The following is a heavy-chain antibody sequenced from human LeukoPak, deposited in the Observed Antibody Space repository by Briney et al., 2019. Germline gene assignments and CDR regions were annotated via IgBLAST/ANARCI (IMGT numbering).Heavy chain of an antibody. Sequence: GGSLRLSCAASGFTVSSNYMSWVRQAPGKGLEWVSAISGSGGTTHYADSVKGRFTISRDNSENTLYLQLNSVRAEDTAIYYCAKAGPVVRGFIGYYWGQGTLVTVSS. D-gene: IGHD3-10*01. CDR1: GFTVSSNY. J-gene: IGHJ4*02. CDR3: AKAGPVVRGFIGYY. V-gene: IGHV3-23*01. CDR2: ISGSGGTT.